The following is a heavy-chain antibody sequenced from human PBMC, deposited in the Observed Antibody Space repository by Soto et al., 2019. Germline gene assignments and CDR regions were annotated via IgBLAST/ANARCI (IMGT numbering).Heavy chain of an antibody. Sequence: PSETLSLTCTVSGGSISSYYWSWIRQPAGKGLEWIGRIYTSGSTNYNPSLKSRVTMSVDTSKNQFSLKLSSVTAADTAVYYCARFTQGIAVAGLRSHYYYYGMDVWGQGTTVTVSS. J-gene: IGHJ6*02. D-gene: IGHD6-19*01. CDR3: ARFTQGIAVAGLRSHYYYYGMDV. V-gene: IGHV4-4*07. CDR2: IYTSGST. CDR1: GGSISSYY.